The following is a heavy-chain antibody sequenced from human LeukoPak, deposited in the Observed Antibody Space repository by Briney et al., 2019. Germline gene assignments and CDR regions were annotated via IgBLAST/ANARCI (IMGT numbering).Heavy chain of an antibody. CDR2: VRFDGSNE. CDR3: AKIHWKWLVLDIDY. Sequence: PGGSLRLSCAASGFTFSSYGMHWVRQAPGKGLDWVAFVRFDGSNEYYADSVKGRFTISRDNSKNTLYLQMNSLRAEDTAVYYCAKIHWKWLVLDIDYWGQGTLVTVSS. CDR1: GFTFSSYG. D-gene: IGHD6-19*01. V-gene: IGHV3-30*02. J-gene: IGHJ4*02.